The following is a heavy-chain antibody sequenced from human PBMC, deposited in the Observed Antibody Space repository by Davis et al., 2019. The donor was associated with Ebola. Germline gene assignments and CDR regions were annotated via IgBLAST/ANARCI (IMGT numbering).Heavy chain of an antibody. CDR2: IRYDGSNQ. CDR3: AKDLGYSGYEYYFDY. Sequence: GGSLRLSCAASGFTFSSYGMHWVRQAPGKGLEWVAFIRYDGSNQYYADSVKGRFTISRDNSKNTLYLQMNSLRAEDTAVYYCAKDLGYSGYEYYFDYWGQGTLVTVSS. J-gene: IGHJ4*02. V-gene: IGHV3-30*02. CDR1: GFTFSSYG. D-gene: IGHD5-12*01.